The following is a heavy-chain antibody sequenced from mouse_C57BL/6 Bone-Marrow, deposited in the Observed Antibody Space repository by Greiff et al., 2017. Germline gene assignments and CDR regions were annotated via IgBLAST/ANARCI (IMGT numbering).Heavy chain of an antibody. CDR2: ISSGGSYP. J-gene: IGHJ3*01. V-gene: IGHV5-6*01. CDR1: GFTFSSYG. Sequence: DVQLVESGGDLVKPGGSLKLSCAASGFTFSSYGMSWVRQTPDKRLEWVATISSGGSYPYYPDRVKGRFTISRENAKNTLYLQMNRLKTEETAMYYCAGLLRAGRFAYWGQGTLVTGSA. D-gene: IGHD1-1*01. CDR3: AGLLRAGRFAY.